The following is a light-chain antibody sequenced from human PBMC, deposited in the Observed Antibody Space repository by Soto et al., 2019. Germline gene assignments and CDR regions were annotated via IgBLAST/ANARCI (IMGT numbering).Light chain of an antibody. Sequence: EIVLTQSPGTLSLSPGERATLSCRASQSVSNNYLAWYQQKPGQAPRLLIYGASSRATGIPDMFSGCGSGTDFTLTISRLEPEDFAVYYCQQYGSSPPTFGHGTKVDIK. CDR2: GAS. CDR1: QSVSNNY. V-gene: IGKV3-20*01. J-gene: IGKJ3*01. CDR3: QQYGSSPPT.